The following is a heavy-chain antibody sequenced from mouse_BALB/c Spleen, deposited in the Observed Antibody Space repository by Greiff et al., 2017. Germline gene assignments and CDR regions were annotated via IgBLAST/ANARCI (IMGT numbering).Heavy chain of an antibody. J-gene: IGHJ2*01. CDR2: ISSGGSYT. D-gene: IGHD2-2*01. V-gene: IGHV5-6*03. Sequence: EVKLVESGGGLVQPGGSRKLSCAASGFTFSSYGMSWVRQTPDKRLEWVATISSGGSYTYYPDSVKGRFTISRDNAKNTLYLQMSSLKSEDTAMYYCARQGLRQYFDYWGQGTTLTVSS. CDR3: ARQGLRQYFDY. CDR1: GFTFSSYG.